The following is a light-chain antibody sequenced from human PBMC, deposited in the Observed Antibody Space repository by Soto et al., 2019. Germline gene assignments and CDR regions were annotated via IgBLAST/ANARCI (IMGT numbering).Light chain of an antibody. CDR2: GAS. J-gene: IGKJ1*01. Sequence: EIVMTQSPATLSVSPGERATLSCRASQSVISILSWYQQKPGQAPRLLIYGASTRATGIPARFSGTGSGTDFSLTVSSLQSEDFAVYYCQQYDNWPQTFGQGTKVDIK. CDR1: QSVISI. CDR3: QQYDNWPQT. V-gene: IGKV3-15*01.